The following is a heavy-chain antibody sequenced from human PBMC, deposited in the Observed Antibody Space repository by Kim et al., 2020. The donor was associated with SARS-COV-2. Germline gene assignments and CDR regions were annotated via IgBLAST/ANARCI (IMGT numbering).Heavy chain of an antibody. Sequence: SGPTLVNPTQTLTLTCTFSGFSLSTSGMCVSWIRQPPGKALEWLALIDWDDDKYYSTSLKTRLTISKDTSKNQVVLTMTNMDPVDTATYYCARLYYDILTGYPSFDSWGQGTLVTVSS. CDR3: ARLYYDILTGYPSFDS. CDR1: GFSLSTSGMC. CDR2: IDWDDDK. D-gene: IGHD3-9*01. J-gene: IGHJ4*02. V-gene: IGHV2-70*01.